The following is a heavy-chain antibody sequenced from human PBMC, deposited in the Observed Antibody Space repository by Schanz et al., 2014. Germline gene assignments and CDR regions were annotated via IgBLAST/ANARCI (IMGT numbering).Heavy chain of an antibody. CDR3: ARDTTWRLDL. CDR1: GGSISSGVHY. CDR2: VFPNGIT. V-gene: IGHV4-61*02. D-gene: IGHD1-1*01. Sequence: QVQLQESGPGLVKPSETLSLTCTVSGGSISSGVHYWSWIRQPAGKALEWVGRVFPNGITNYNPSLKSRVTISLDTSKNQFSRTRTSLTAADTAVYYCARDTTWRLDLWGRGTLVTVSS. J-gene: IGHJ2*01.